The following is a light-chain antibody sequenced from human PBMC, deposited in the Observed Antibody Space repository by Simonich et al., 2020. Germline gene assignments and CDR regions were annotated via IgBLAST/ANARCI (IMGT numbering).Light chain of an antibody. V-gene: IGKV4-1*01. Sequence: DIVMTQSPDSLAVSLGERATINCKSSQRVLYSSNNKNYLAWYQQKPGQPPKLLIYWASTRESGVPDRFSGRGSGTDFTLTISSLQAEDVAVYYCQQYYSTRTFGQGTKVEIK. CDR3: QQYYSTRT. CDR2: WAS. CDR1: QRVLYSSNNKNY. J-gene: IGKJ1*01.